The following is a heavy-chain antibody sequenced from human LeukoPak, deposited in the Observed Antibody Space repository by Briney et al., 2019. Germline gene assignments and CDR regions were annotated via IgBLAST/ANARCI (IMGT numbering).Heavy chain of an antibody. D-gene: IGHD2-15*01. J-gene: IGHJ4*01. Sequence: SETLSLTCTVSGGSISSSSYYWGWIRQPPGKGLEWIGSMSYSGKIYYNPSLKSRVTISIDTSKNQLSLKLNSVTAADTAVYHCARDRDVDDFDYWGRGTLVIVSS. CDR2: MSYSGKI. V-gene: IGHV4-39*07. CDR3: ARDRDVDDFDY. CDR1: GGSISSSSYY.